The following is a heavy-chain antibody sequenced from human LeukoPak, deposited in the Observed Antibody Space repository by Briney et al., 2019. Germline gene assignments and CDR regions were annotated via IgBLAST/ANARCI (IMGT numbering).Heavy chain of an antibody. V-gene: IGHV1-69*04. Sequence: ASVKVSCKASGGTFSSYAISWVRQAPGQGLEWMGRIIPILGIANYAQKLQGRVTITADKSTSTAYMELSSLRSEDTAVYYCAGWSPGRRNYYFDYWGQGTLVTVSS. CDR1: GGTFSSYA. CDR2: IIPILGIA. J-gene: IGHJ4*02. CDR3: AGWSPGRRNYYFDY. D-gene: IGHD2-15*01.